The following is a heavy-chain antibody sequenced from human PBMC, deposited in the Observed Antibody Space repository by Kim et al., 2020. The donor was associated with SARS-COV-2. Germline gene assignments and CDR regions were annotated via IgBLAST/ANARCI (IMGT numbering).Heavy chain of an antibody. CDR2: I. V-gene: IGHV3-15*01. CDR3: TTGSLVGRDEDF. J-gene: IGHJ4*02. Sequence: IDYVAPVKGRFIISEDDSKNTLYLQMNSLKTEDTAVYYCTTGSLVGRDEDFWGQGTLVTVSS. D-gene: IGHD3-10*01.